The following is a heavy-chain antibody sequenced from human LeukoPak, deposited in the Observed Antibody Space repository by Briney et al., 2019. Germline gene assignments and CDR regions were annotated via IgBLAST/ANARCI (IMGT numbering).Heavy chain of an antibody. CDR1: GGSISSYY. J-gene: IGHJ6*03. D-gene: IGHD3-3*01. V-gene: IGHV4-59*01. Sequence: KPSETLSLTCTVSGGSISSYYWSWIRQPPGKGLEWIGYIYYSGSTNYNPSLKSRVTISVDTSKNQFSLKLSSVTAADTAVYYCARDRPDFWRGYYSRYYYYYMDVWGKGTTVTVSS. CDR3: ARDRPDFWRGYYSRYYYYYMDV. CDR2: IYYSGST.